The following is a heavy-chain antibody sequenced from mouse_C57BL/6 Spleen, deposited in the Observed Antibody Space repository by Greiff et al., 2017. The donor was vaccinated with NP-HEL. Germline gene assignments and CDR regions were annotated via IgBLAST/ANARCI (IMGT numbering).Heavy chain of an antibody. Sequence: QVQLQQPGAELVKPGASVKLSCKASGYTFTSYWMHWVKQRPGQGLEWIGMIHPNSGSTNYNEKFKSKATLTVDISSSTAYMQLSSLTSEDSAVYYCARLDYYGSRYFDYWGQGTTLTVSS. D-gene: IGHD1-1*01. V-gene: IGHV1-64*01. CDR3: ARLDYYGSRYFDY. CDR2: IHPNSGST. CDR1: GYTFTSYW. J-gene: IGHJ2*01.